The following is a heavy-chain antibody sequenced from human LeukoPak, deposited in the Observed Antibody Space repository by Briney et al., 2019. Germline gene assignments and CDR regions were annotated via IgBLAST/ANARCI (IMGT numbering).Heavy chain of an antibody. D-gene: IGHD3-22*01. Sequence: GGSLRLSCAASGFTFSSYTMHWVRQAPGKGLEYVSAISSSGGSTYYANSVKGRFTISRDNSKNTLYLQMGSLRAEDVAVYYCARDLFITTNREYYYYMDVWGKGTTVTVSS. CDR1: GFTFSSYT. J-gene: IGHJ6*03. CDR3: ARDLFITTNREYYYYMDV. V-gene: IGHV3-64*01. CDR2: ISSSGGST.